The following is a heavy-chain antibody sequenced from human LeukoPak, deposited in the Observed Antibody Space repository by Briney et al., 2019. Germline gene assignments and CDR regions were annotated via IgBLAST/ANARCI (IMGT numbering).Heavy chain of an antibody. J-gene: IGHJ5*02. V-gene: IGHV3-23*01. CDR2: ISGNGDFT. CDR3: AKPFDP. Sequence: GGSLRLSCAASGFTFSSHAMNWIRQAPGKGLEWVSAISGNGDFTNYADSAKGRFTISRDNSKNTLYLQMNSLRAEDTAVYYCAKPFDPWGQGTLVTVSS. CDR1: GFTFSSHA.